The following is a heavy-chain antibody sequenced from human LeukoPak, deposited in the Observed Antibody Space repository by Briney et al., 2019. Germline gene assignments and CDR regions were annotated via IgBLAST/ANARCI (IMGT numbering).Heavy chain of an antibody. D-gene: IGHD6-13*01. CDR1: GFTFDDYA. CDR3: AKVRAAGPTYYGMDV. J-gene: IGHJ6*02. CDR2: ISWNSGSI. V-gene: IGHV3-9*01. Sequence: GGSLRLSCAASGFTFDDYAMHWVRQAPGKGLEWVSGISWNSGSIGYADSVKGRFTISRDNAKNSLYLQMNSLRAEDTALYYCAKVRAAGPTYYGMDVWGQGTTVTVSS.